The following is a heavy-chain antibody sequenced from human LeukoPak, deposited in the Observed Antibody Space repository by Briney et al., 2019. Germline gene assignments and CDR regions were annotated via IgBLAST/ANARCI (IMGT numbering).Heavy chain of an antibody. J-gene: IGHJ4*02. D-gene: IGHD6-13*01. V-gene: IGHV3-30*04. CDR3: ATAAGTDWEFDY. CDR2: ISYDGSNK. CDR1: GFTFSSYA. Sequence: PGGSLRLSCAASGFTFSSYAMHWVRQAPGKGLEWVAVISYDGSNKYYADSVKGRFTISRDNSKNTLYLQMNSLRAEDTAVYYCATAAGTDWEFDYWGQGTLVTVSS.